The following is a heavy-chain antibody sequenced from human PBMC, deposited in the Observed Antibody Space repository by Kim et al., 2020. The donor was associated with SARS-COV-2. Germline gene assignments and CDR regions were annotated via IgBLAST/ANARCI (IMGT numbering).Heavy chain of an antibody. J-gene: IGHJ6*02. CDR1: GFTVSSNY. CDR2: IYSGGST. D-gene: IGHD3-10*01. Sequence: GGSLRLSCAASGFTVSSNYMSWVRQAPGKGLEWVSVIYSGGSTYYADSVKGRFTISRDNSKNTLYLQMNSLRAEDTAVYYCARKPRLWFGEVYGMDVWGQGTTVTVSS. V-gene: IGHV3-66*01. CDR3: ARKPRLWFGEVYGMDV.